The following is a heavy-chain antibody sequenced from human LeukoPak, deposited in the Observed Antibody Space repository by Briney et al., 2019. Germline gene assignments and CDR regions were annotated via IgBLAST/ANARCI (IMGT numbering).Heavy chain of an antibody. D-gene: IGHD2-2*01. Sequence: PSETLSLTCTVSGGSISSGGYYWSWIRQHPGKGLEWIGYIYYSGSTYYNPSLKSRVTISVDTSKNQFSLKLSSVTAADTAVYYCASVAVPAAISSRFLLRCCAFDIWGQGTMVTVSS. CDR2: IYYSGST. J-gene: IGHJ3*02. V-gene: IGHV4-31*03. CDR3: ASVAVPAAISSRFLLRCCAFDI. CDR1: GGSISSGGYY.